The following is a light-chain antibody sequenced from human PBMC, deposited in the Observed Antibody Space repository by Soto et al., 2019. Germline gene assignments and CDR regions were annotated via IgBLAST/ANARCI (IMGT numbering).Light chain of an antibody. CDR1: AIVSNN. CDR2: CAS. Sequence: EILMTQSPATLSLSPGERATLSFRASAIVSNNLAWYQQKAAQAPRLLIYCASTRATGIPARFSGSGSGTEFTLTTISLQYEDFAVYYCQQYSIWRTFGQGTKVDI. J-gene: IGKJ1*01. CDR3: QQYSIWRT. V-gene: IGKV3-15*01.